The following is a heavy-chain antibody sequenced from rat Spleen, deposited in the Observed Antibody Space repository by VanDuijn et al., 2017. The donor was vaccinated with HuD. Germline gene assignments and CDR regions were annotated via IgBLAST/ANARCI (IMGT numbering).Heavy chain of an antibody. CDR1: GFTFSDYY. CDR3: ARHYGGYSEYVMDA. CDR2: ISTGGGNT. V-gene: IGHV5-25*01. Sequence: EVQLVESDGDLVQPGRSLKFSCVASGFTFSDYYMAWVRQAPTKGLEWVASISTGGGNTYYRDSVKGRFTISRDNAKSTLYLQMDSLRSEDTATYYCARHYGGYSEYVMDAWGQGASVTVSS. J-gene: IGHJ4*01. D-gene: IGHD1-11*01.